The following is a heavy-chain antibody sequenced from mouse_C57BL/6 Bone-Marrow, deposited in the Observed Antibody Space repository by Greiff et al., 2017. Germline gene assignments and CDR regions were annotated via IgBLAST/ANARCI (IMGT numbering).Heavy chain of an antibody. CDR3: ARRDYSWFDY. Sequence: QVQLQQSGAELVRPGSSVKLSCKASGYTFTSYWMHWVQQSPIHGLEWIGNIDPSDSETHYNQKFKDKATLTVDNSASTAYMQLSSLTSEDSAVYYCARRDYSWFDYWGQGTTLTVSS. D-gene: IGHD2-13*01. CDR1: GYTFTSYW. J-gene: IGHJ2*01. CDR2: IDPSDSET. V-gene: IGHV1-52*01.